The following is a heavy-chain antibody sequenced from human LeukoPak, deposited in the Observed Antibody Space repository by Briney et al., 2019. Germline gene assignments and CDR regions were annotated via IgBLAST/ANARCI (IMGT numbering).Heavy chain of an antibody. D-gene: IGHD3-22*01. J-gene: IGHJ2*01. Sequence: GASVKVSCKPSGGTLSSYAIGGVRQAPGQGLEWMGGIFLILGTPNYAPQFQGRVTIITNDSTSTAYMELSRLRSEEPAVYSCARDHYYDSSGYYKPRYWYFDLWGRGTLVTASS. CDR3: ARDHYYDSSGYYKPRYWYFDL. CDR2: IFLILGTP. V-gene: IGHV1-69*05. CDR1: GGTLSSYA.